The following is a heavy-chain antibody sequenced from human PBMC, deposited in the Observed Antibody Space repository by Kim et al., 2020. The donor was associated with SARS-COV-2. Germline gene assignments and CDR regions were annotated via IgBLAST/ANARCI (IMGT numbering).Heavy chain of an antibody. D-gene: IGHD3-10*01. CDR3: AKRCLWFAERCMDV. CDR2: INRGGDYA. V-gene: IGHV3-23*01. Sequence: GGSLRLSCAASGFSFSSNVMSWVRQSPGKGLEWISAINRGGDYADYADSVSGRFTISRDNSKSMVFLQMNSLRDEDTAVYYCAKRCLWFAERCMDVWGQGTTVTVSS. J-gene: IGHJ6*02. CDR1: GFSFSSNV.